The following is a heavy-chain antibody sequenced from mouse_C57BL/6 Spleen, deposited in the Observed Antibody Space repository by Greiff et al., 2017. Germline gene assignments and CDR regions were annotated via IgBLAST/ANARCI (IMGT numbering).Heavy chain of an antibody. Sequence: EVKLMESGPGLVKPSQSLSLTCPVTGYSITSGYYWNWIRQFPGNKLEWMGYISYDGSNNYNPSLKNRISITRDTSKNQFFLKLNSVTTEDTATYYCALIYDGYPYYFDYGGQGTTLTVSS. D-gene: IGHD2-3*01. J-gene: IGHJ2*01. CDR3: ALIYDGYPYYFDY. CDR1: GYSITSGYY. CDR2: ISYDGSN. V-gene: IGHV3-6*01.